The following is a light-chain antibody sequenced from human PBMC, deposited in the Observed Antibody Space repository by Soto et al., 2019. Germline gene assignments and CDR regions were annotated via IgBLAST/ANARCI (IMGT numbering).Light chain of an antibody. V-gene: IGKV3-11*01. J-gene: IGKJ4*01. CDR1: QSVSSN. CDR3: QQRSNWPLT. Sequence: EIVMTQSPATLSVTPGERATLSCRASQSVSSNLAWYQQKPGQAPRLLIYDASNRATGIPARFSGSGSGTDFTLTISSLEPEDFAVYYCQQRSNWPLTFGGGTKV. CDR2: DAS.